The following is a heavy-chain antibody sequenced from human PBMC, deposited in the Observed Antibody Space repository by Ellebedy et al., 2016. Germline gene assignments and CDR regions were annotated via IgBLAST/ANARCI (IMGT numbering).Heavy chain of an antibody. Sequence: GESLKISCAASGFTFSSYAMSWVRQAPGKGLEWVSAISGSGGSTYYADSVKGRFTISRDNPKNTLYLQMNSLRAEDTAVYYCAKDSSGWYPHEGDAFDIWGQGTLVTVSS. CDR2: ISGSGGST. CDR1: GFTFSSYA. CDR3: AKDSSGWYPHEGDAFDI. D-gene: IGHD6-19*01. V-gene: IGHV3-23*01. J-gene: IGHJ3*02.